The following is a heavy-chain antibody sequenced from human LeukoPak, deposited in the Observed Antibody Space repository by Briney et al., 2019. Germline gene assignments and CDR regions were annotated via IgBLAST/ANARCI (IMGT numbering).Heavy chain of an antibody. CDR2: IYAGSSDT. Sequence: GESLKISCQGFGYPFTTSWIGWVRQLPGKGLEWMAIIYAGSSDTKYSPSFQGQVSISTDRSISTAYLQWSSLQASDTAIYYCAILNHPDGRVYWGQGTLVTVSS. CDR3: AILNHPDGRVY. V-gene: IGHV5-51*01. CDR1: GYPFTTSW. D-gene: IGHD5-24*01. J-gene: IGHJ4*02.